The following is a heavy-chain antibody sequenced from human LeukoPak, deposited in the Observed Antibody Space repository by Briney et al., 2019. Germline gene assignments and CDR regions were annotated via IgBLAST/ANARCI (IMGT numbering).Heavy chain of an antibody. D-gene: IGHD3-22*01. J-gene: IGHJ4*02. V-gene: IGHV4-59*08. CDR2: IYYSGST. Sequence: PSETLFLTCTVSGGSISSYYWSWIRQPPGKGLEWIGYIYYSGSTNYNPSLKSRVTISVDTSKNQFSLKLSSVTAADTAVYYCAATSSGPTGRSFDYWGQGTLVTVSS. CDR3: AATSSGPTGRSFDY. CDR1: GGSISSYY.